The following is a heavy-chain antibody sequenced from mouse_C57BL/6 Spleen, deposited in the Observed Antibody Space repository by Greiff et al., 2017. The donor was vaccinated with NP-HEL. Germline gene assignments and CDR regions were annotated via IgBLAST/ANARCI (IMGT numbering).Heavy chain of an antibody. CDR2: IYPGDGDT. V-gene: IGHV1-80*01. CDR1: GYAFSSYW. D-gene: IGHD3-1*01. J-gene: IGHJ1*03. Sequence: VMLVESGAELVKPGASVKISCKASGYAFSSYWMNWVKQRPGKGLEWIGQIYPGDGDTNYNGKFKGKATLTADKSSSTAYMQLSSLTSEDSAVYFCARGHQGYFDVWGTGTTVTVSS. CDR3: ARGHQGYFDV.